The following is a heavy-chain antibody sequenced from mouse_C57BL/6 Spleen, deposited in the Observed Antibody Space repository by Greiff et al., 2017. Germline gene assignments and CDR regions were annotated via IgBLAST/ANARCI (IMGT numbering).Heavy chain of an antibody. CDR1: GYTFTDYN. CDR3: ARGVYYGSSYGFFYYAMDY. D-gene: IGHD1-1*01. V-gene: IGHV1-22*01. Sequence: EVQLQQSGPELVKPGASVKMSCKASGYTFTDYNMHWVKQSHGKSLEWIGYINPNNGGTSYNQKFKGKATLTVNKSSSTAYMELRSLTSEDSAVYYCARGVYYGSSYGFFYYAMDYWGQGTSVTVSS. CDR2: INPNNGGT. J-gene: IGHJ4*01.